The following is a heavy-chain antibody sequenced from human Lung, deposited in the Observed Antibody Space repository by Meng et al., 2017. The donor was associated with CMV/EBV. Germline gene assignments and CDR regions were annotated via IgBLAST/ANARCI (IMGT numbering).Heavy chain of an antibody. D-gene: IGHD1-1*01. V-gene: IGHV4-31*03. J-gene: IGHJ1*01. CDR1: GGSISSSGYY. Sequence: SXTXSLXCSVSGGSISSSGYYWSWIRQRPGKGLEWIGYNYHTGSTQYNPSLKGRVSISLDPSTSHVSLTLTSVTAADTAVYCCARGGDNYAGHLQHWGQGTLVTVSS. CDR3: ARGGDNYAGHLQH. CDR2: NYHTGST.